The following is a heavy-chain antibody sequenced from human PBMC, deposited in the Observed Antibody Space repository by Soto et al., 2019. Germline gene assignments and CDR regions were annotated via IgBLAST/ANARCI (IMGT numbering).Heavy chain of an antibody. J-gene: IGHJ6*03. CDR2: IIWNSGNI. CDR1: GFTFDDYA. CDR3: VKDMSPVEVSRSDYMDV. D-gene: IGHD3-3*02. V-gene: IGHV3-9*01. Sequence: EVQLVESGGDLVQPGRSLRLSCAASGFTFDDYAMHWLRQAPRKGQEWVSGIIWNSGNIGYADSVKGRFTISRDNANNSLCLQMGSLGAEDTALYSCVKDMSPVEVSRSDYMDVWGKGTTVTVSS.